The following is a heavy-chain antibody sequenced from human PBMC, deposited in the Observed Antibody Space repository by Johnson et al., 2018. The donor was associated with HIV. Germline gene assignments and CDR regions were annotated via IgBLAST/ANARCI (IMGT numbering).Heavy chain of an antibody. V-gene: IGHV3-23*04. CDR2: ISGSGGST. CDR3: ARGKGASVGLDAFDI. CDR1: GFTFSSYA. Sequence: MLLVESGGGLVQPGGSLRLSGAASGFTFSSYAMSWVRQAPGKGLEWVSAISGSGGSTYYADSVKGRFTISRDNSKNTLYLQMNSLRTEDTAFYYCARGKGASVGLDAFDIWGQGTMVAVSS. J-gene: IGHJ3*02.